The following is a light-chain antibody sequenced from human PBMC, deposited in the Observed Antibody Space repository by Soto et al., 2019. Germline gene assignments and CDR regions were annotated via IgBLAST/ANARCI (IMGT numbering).Light chain of an antibody. J-gene: IGKJ1*01. CDR2: GAS. Sequence: EIVMTQSPATLSVSPGERATLSCRASQSVSSNLAWYQQKPGQAPRLLIYGASTRATGIPARFSGSGSGTEFTLTISSLQSEDFAVYYRQQYNNWPPWTLGQGTKV. CDR1: QSVSSN. V-gene: IGKV3-15*01. CDR3: QQYNNWPPWT.